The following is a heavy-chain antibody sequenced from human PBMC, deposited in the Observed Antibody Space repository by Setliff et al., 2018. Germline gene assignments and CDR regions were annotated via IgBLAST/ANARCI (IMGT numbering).Heavy chain of an antibody. V-gene: IGHV4-4*02. CDR1: GGSISSSNW. J-gene: IGHJ4*02. CDR3: ARRGADYDILTGDDY. D-gene: IGHD3-9*01. CDR2: IYHSGST. Sequence: PSETLSLTCAVSGGSISSSNWWSWVRQPPGKGLEWIGEIYHSGSTNYNPSLKSRVTISVDTSKNQFSLKLSSVTAADTAVYYCARRGADYDILTGDDYWGQGTLVTVSS.